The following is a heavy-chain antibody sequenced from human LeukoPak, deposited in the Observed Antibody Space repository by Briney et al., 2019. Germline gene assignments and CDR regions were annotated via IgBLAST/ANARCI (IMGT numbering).Heavy chain of an antibody. D-gene: IGHD3-22*01. J-gene: IGHJ4*02. CDR2: INHSGST. CDR3: ARDGYYYDSSGYGLDY. Sequence: HPSETLSLTCAVYGGCFSGYYWSWIRQPPGKGLEWIGEINHSGSTNYNPSLKSRVTISVDTSKNQFSLKLSSVTAADTAVYYCARDGYYYDSSGYGLDYWGQGTLVTVSS. CDR1: GGCFSGYY. V-gene: IGHV4-34*01.